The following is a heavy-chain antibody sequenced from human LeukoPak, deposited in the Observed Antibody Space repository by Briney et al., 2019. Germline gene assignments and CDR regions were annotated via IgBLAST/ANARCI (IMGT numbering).Heavy chain of an antibody. V-gene: IGHV1-18*01. CDR3: ARGFRDSSGWYFHWFDP. J-gene: IGHJ5*02. D-gene: IGHD6-19*01. Sequence: GASVKVSCKASGYIFTSYDISWVRQAPGQGLEWMGWISGYNGNTNYAPRLRGRVTMTTDTSTSTAYMELRSLRSDDTAVYYCARGFRDSSGWYFHWFDPWGQGTLVTVSS. CDR1: GYIFTSYD. CDR2: ISGYNGNT.